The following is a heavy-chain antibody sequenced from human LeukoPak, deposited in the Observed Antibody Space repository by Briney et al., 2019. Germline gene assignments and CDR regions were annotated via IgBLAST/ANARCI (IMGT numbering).Heavy chain of an antibody. D-gene: IGHD4-11*01. J-gene: IGHJ6*02. Sequence: PSETLSLTCSVSGYSITSDYHWAWIRQPPGKGLEWIGYIYYSGSTNYNPSLKSRVTISVDTSKNQFSLKLSSVTAADTAVYYCAREARLGYYYYGMDVWGQGTTVSVSS. V-gene: IGHV4-59*01. CDR1: GYSITSDYH. CDR3: AREARLGYYYYGMDV. CDR2: IYYSGST.